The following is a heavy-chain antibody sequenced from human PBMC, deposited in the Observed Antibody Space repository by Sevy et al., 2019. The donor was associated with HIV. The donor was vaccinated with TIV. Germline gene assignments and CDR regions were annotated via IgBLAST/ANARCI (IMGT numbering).Heavy chain of an antibody. CDR1: GFTFSSYE. D-gene: IGHD4-17*01. J-gene: IGHJ4*02. CDR2: ISNSGTTI. V-gene: IGHV3-48*03. Sequence: GGSLRLSCAASGFTFSSYEMNWVRQAPGKGLEWVSYISNSGTTISYSDSVRGRFTISRDNARNSLFLQMNSLMGEDTAVYYCARDLPPSATTVAHFDHWGQGTLVTVSS. CDR3: ARDLPPSATTVAHFDH.